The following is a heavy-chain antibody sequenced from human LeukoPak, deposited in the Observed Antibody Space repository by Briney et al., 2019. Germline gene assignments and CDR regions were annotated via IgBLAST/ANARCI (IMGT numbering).Heavy chain of an antibody. CDR2: ISSSGSTI. CDR1: GFTFSSYE. D-gene: IGHD3-22*01. CDR3: AELGTTMIVGV. J-gene: IGHJ6*04. V-gene: IGHV3-48*03. Sequence: GGSLRLSCAASGFTFSSYEMNWVRQAPGKGLGWVSYISSSGSTIYYADSVKGRFTISRDNAKNSLYLQMNSLRAEDTAVYYCAELGTTMIVGVWGKGTTVTISS.